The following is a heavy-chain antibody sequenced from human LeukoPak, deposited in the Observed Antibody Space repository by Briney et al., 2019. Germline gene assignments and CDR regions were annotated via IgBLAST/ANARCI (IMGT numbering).Heavy chain of an antibody. CDR3: ATLVVGGYYFSGRSYYFDY. Sequence: ASVKVSCKASGYTFTSYGISWVRQAPGQGLEWMGWISAYNGNTNYAQKLQGRVTMTTDTSTSTAYMELSSLRSEDTAVYYCATLVVGGYYFSGRSYYFDYWGQGTLVTVSS. CDR1: GYTFTSYG. CDR2: ISAYNGNT. V-gene: IGHV1-18*01. J-gene: IGHJ4*02. D-gene: IGHD3-22*01.